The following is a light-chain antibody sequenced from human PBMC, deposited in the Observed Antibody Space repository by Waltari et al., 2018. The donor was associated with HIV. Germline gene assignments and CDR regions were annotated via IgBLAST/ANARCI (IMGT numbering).Light chain of an antibody. CDR2: AAS. J-gene: IGKJ1*01. Sequence: DIQMTQSPSSLSASVGDRVTITCRASQDIGNYLNCYQQKPGRAPKVLIYAASSLQSGVPSRFSGSRSGTDFTLTISMLQPEDFATYYCQQSYSTSWTFGPRTKVEI. V-gene: IGKV1-39*01. CDR1: QDIGNY. CDR3: QQSYSTSWT.